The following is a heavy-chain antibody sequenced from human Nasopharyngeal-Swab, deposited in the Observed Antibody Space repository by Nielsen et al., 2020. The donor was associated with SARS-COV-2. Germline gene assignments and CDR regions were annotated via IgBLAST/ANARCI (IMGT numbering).Heavy chain of an antibody. CDR1: GYTFTSYG. D-gene: IGHD1-26*01. Sequence: ASVKVSCKASGYTFTSYGISWVRQAPGQGLEWMGWISAYNGNKKYAQKLQGRVTMTTDTSTSTAYVELRSLRYNDTAVYYRARRAGGFSGSYLDWGQGTLVTVSS. J-gene: IGHJ4*02. CDR3: ARRAGGFSGSYLD. V-gene: IGHV1-18*01. CDR2: ISAYNGNK.